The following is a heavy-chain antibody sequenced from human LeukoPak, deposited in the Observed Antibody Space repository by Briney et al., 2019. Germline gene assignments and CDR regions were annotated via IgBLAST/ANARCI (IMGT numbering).Heavy chain of an antibody. CDR2: INWNGDST. CDR3: ARVVGGNYYGGLDY. J-gene: IGHJ4*02. CDR1: GFTFDDYG. Sequence: GGSLRLSCSASGFTFDDYGMSWVRQVPGKGLEWVSGINWNGDSTSHADSVKGRFTISRDNAKNSLHLQMSSLRAEDTAFYYCARVVGGNYYGGLDYWGQGALVTVSS. V-gene: IGHV3-20*04. D-gene: IGHD1-26*01.